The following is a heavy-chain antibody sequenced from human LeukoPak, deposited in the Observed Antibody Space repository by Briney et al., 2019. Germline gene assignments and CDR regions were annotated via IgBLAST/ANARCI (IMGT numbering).Heavy chain of an antibody. J-gene: IGHJ5*02. CDR3: ARTMGVPAAIFLGYSNWFDP. CDR1: GGTFSSYA. V-gene: IGHV1-69*05. D-gene: IGHD2-2*01. Sequence: SVKVSCKASGGTFSSYAISWVRQAPGQGLEWMGGIIPIFGTANYAQKFQGRVTITTDESTSTAYMELSSLRSEDTAVYYCARTMGVPAAIFLGYSNWFDPWGQGTLATVTS. CDR2: IIPIFGTA.